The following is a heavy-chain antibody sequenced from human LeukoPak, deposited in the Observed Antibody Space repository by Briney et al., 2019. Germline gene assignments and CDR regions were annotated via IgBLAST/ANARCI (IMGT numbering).Heavy chain of an antibody. V-gene: IGHV4-39*07. J-gene: IGHJ4*02. CDR1: GGSISSSSRY. D-gene: IGHD3-22*01. CDR3: ARGGWNKFDY. CDR2: IFYSGGT. Sequence: SETLSLTCTVSGGSISSSSRYWGWIRQPPGKGLEWIGSIFYSGGTYYNPSLKTGVTISVDTSKNQFSLKLSSVTAADTAVYYCARGGWNKFDYWGQGTLVTVSP.